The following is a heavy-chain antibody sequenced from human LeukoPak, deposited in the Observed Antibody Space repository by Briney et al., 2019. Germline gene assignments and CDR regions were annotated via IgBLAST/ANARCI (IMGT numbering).Heavy chain of an antibody. CDR2: INPNSGGT. Sequence: ASVKVSCKASGYTFTGYYMHWVRQAPGQGLEWMGRINPNSGGTNYAQKFQGRVTMTRDTSISTAYMELGRLRSDDTAVYYCARSVVISGYCYFDYWGQGTLVTVSS. D-gene: IGHD3-22*01. CDR3: ARSVVISGYCYFDY. V-gene: IGHV1-2*06. CDR1: GYTFTGYY. J-gene: IGHJ4*02.